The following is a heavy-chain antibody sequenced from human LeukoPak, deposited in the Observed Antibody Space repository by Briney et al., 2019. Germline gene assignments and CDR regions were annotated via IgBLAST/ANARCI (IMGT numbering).Heavy chain of an antibody. CDR1: GGTFSSYA. CDR2: IIPIFGTA. Sequence: ASVKVSCKASGGTFSSYAISWVRQAPRQGLEWMGRIIPIFGTANYAQKFQGRVTITTDESTSTAYMELSSLRSEDTAVYYCARSRGYSYLYYYYYMDVWGKGTTVTVSS. J-gene: IGHJ6*03. CDR3: ARSRGYSYLYYYYYMDV. V-gene: IGHV1-69*05. D-gene: IGHD5-18*01.